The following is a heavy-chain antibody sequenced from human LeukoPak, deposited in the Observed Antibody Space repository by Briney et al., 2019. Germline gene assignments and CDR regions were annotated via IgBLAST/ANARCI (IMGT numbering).Heavy chain of an antibody. CDR1: GFTFSSYG. CDR3: ARDNNWGFDF. Sequence: GRSLRLSCAASGFTFSSYGMHWVRQAPGKGLEWVAVIWYDGSNKYYADSVKGRFTISRDNAKNSLYLQMSSLRAEDTAFYYCARDNNWGFDFWGQGALVTVSS. D-gene: IGHD7-27*01. V-gene: IGHV3-33*01. J-gene: IGHJ4*02. CDR2: IWYDGSNK.